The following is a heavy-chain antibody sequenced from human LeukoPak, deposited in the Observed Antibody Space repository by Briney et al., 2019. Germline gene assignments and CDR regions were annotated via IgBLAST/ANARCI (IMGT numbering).Heavy chain of an antibody. Sequence: SQTLSLTCTVSGGSISSGSYYWSWIRQPAGKGLEWIGRIYTSGSTNYNPSLKSRVTISVDTSKNQFSLKLSSVTAADTAVYYCARARYFDWFRGGYYYYMDVWGKGTTVTVSS. V-gene: IGHV4-61*02. CDR1: GGSISSGSYY. CDR2: IYTSGST. CDR3: ARARYFDWFRGGYYYYMDV. D-gene: IGHD3-9*01. J-gene: IGHJ6*03.